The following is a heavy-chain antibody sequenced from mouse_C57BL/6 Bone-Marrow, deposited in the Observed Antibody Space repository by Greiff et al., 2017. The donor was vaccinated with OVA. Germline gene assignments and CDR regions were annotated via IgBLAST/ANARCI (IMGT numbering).Heavy chain of an antibody. Sequence: QVQLQQSGAELARPGASVKLSCKASGYTFTSYGISWVKQRTGQGLEWIGEIYPRSGNTYYNEKFKGKATLTADKSSSTAYMELRSLTSEDSAVYFCARSYYSGAYWGQGTLVTVSA. J-gene: IGHJ3*01. CDR3: ARSYYSGAY. CDR2: IYPRSGNT. V-gene: IGHV1-81*01. D-gene: IGHD2-12*01. CDR1: GYTFTSYG.